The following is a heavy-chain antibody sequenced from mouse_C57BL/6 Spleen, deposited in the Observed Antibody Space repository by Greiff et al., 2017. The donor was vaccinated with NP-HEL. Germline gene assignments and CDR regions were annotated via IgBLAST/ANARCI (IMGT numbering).Heavy chain of an antibody. CDR2: ISSGGSYT. V-gene: IGHV5-6*01. J-gene: IGHJ2*01. CDR1: GFTFSSYG. D-gene: IGHD4-1*01. CDR3: ARHLALGDY. Sequence: EVQGVESGGDLVKPGGSLKLSCAASGFTFSSYGMSWVRQTPDKRLEWVATISSGGSYTYYPDSVKGRFTISRDNAKNTLYLQMSSLKSEDTAMYYCARHLALGDYWGQGTTLTVSS.